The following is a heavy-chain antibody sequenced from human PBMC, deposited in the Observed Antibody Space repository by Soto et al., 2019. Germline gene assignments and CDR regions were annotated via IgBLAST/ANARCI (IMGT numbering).Heavy chain of an antibody. Sequence: ASVKVSCKASGGTSSSYAISWVRQAPGQGLEWMGGIIPIFGTANYAQKFQGRVTITADESTSTAYMELSSLRSEDTAVYYCARRIDSYGSSYYFDYWGQGTLVTVSS. J-gene: IGHJ4*02. V-gene: IGHV1-69*13. CDR3: ARRIDSYGSSYYFDY. CDR2: IIPIFGTA. CDR1: GGTSSSYA. D-gene: IGHD5-18*01.